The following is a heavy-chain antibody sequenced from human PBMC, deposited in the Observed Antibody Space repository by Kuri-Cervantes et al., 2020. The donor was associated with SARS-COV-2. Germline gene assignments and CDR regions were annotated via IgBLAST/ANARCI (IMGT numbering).Heavy chain of an antibody. J-gene: IGHJ6*03. CDR3: ARDSKAGQYYYYYMDV. CDR1: GFIFSKFG. CDR2: ISYDGSNK. D-gene: IGHD6-19*01. Sequence: GESLKISCAASGFIFSKFGMHWVRQAPGKGLEWVAVISYDGSNKYYADSVKARFTISRDNSKNTLYLRMNSLRAEDTAVYYCARDSKAGQYYYYYMDVWGKGTTVTGAS. V-gene: IGHV3-30*19.